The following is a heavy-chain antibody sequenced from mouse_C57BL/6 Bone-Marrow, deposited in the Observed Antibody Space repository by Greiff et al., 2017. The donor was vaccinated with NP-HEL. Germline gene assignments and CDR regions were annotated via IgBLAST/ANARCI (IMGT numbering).Heavy chain of an antibody. CDR3: ARCDYYGSSYDYFDY. D-gene: IGHD1-1*01. CDR2: IFPGSGST. CDR1: GYTFTDYY. Sequence: QVQLQQSGPELVKPGASVKISCKASGYTFTDYYINWVKQRPGQGLEWIGWIFPGSGSTYYNEKFKGKATLTVDKSSSTAYMLLSSLTSEDSAVYFCARCDYYGSSYDYFDYWGQGTTLTVSS. V-gene: IGHV1-75*01. J-gene: IGHJ2*01.